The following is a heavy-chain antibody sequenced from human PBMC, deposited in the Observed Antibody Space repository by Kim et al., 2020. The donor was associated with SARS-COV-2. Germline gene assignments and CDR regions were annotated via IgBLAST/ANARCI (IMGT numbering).Heavy chain of an antibody. CDR3: ARGSDYDY. Sequence: GESLKISCKGSGYTFTSHWITWVRQMPGKGLEWMGRIDLRDSYTTYSPSFQGHVTISADNSISTAYLQWSSLKASDTAIYFCARGSDYDYWGQGTLVTVS. J-gene: IGHJ4*02. V-gene: IGHV5-10-1*01. CDR2: IDLRDSYT. CDR1: GYTFTSHW.